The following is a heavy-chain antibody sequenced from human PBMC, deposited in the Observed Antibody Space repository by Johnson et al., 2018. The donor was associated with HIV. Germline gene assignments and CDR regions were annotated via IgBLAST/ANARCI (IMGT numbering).Heavy chain of an antibody. CDR3: AKCGTSGYYYDPFDI. V-gene: IGHV3-23*04. Sequence: MLLVESGGALVQPGGSLRLSCEASGFTFTNHAMTWVRQAPGKGLEWVAGISGGGYATYYTDSVRGRFPISRDNSKNTVSLRMNRLRAEDTAIYYCAKCGTSGYYYDPFDIWGQGTMVTVSS. D-gene: IGHD3-22*01. CDR2: ISGGGYAT. J-gene: IGHJ3*02. CDR1: GFTFTNHA.